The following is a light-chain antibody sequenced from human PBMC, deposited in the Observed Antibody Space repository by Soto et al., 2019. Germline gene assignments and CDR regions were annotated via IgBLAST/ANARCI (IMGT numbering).Light chain of an antibody. Sequence: QSALTQPASVSGSPGQSITISCTGTSSDVGGYNYVSWYQQHPGKAPKLMIYDVSNRPSGVSNRFSGSKSGNTASLTISGFQAEDEADYYCSSYTSSSTPSKVFGGGTKLTVL. J-gene: IGLJ2*01. CDR2: DVS. CDR1: SSDVGGYNY. CDR3: SSYTSSSTPSKV. V-gene: IGLV2-14*01.